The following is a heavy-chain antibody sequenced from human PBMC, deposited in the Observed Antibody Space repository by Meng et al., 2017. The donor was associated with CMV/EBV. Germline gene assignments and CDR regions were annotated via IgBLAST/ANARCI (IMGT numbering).Heavy chain of an antibody. J-gene: IGHJ4*02. Sequence: SETLSFTCAVYGGSLSGYYWSWIRQPPGKGLEWIGEINYSGTTNHNPSLKSRVTISLDSSKNQFSLNLNSVTAADTAVYYCARGYCSSTNCPEGYWGQGTLVTVSS. CDR3: ARGYCSSTNCPEGY. CDR1: GGSLSGYY. V-gene: IGHV4-34*01. CDR2: INYSGTT. D-gene: IGHD2-2*01.